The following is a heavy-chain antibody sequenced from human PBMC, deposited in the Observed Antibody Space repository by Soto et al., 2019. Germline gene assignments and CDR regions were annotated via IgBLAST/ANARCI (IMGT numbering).Heavy chain of an antibody. J-gene: IGHJ6*02. Sequence: QSQTLSLTCAISGDSVSSNSAAWNWIRQSPSRGLEWLGRTYYRSKWYNDYAVSVKSRITINPDTSKNQFSLQLNSVTPEDTAVYYCARVGLKGYYYYGSGSYYYYYGMDVWGQGTTVTVSS. CDR3: ARVGLKGYYYYGSGSYYYYYGMDV. CDR2: TYYRSKWYN. V-gene: IGHV6-1*01. D-gene: IGHD3-10*01. CDR1: GDSVSSNSAA.